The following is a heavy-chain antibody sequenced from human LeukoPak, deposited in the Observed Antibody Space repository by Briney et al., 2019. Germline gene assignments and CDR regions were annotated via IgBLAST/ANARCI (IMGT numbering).Heavy chain of an antibody. J-gene: IGHJ4*02. CDR3: ARDRPYYDSRGYRSGYFDY. CDR2: ISSSGSTI. Sequence: GGSLRLSCAASGFTFSDYYMSWIRQAPGKGREWVSYISSSGSTIYYADSVKGRFTISRDNAKNSLYLQMNSLRAEDTAVYYCARDRPYYDSRGYRSGYFDYWGQGTLVTVSS. V-gene: IGHV3-11*01. CDR1: GFTFSDYY. D-gene: IGHD3-22*01.